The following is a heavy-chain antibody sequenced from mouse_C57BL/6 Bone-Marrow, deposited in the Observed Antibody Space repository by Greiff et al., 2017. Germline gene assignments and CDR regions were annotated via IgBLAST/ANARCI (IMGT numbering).Heavy chain of an antibody. CDR2: ISSGGDYI. CDR3: TRFYYDYDYWYFDV. V-gene: IGHV5-9-1*02. J-gene: IGHJ1*03. D-gene: IGHD2-4*01. CDR1: GFTFSSYA. Sequence: EVQLVESGEGLVKPGGSLKLSCAASGFTFSSYAMSWVRQTPEKRLEWVAYISSGGDYIYYADTVKGRFTISRDNARNTMYLQMSSLKSEDTAMYYLTRFYYDYDYWYFDVWGTGTTVTVSS.